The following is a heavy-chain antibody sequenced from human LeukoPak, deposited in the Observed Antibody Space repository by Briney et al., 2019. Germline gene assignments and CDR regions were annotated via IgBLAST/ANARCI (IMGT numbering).Heavy chain of an antibody. CDR2: ISGSGGST. Sequence: PGGSLRLSCAASGFTFSSYAMSWVRQAPGKGLEWVSAISGSGGSTYYADSVKGRFAISRDNSKNTLYLQMNSLRAEDTAVYYCANHGNFIVRGVIGAFDIWGQGTMVTVSS. V-gene: IGHV3-23*01. J-gene: IGHJ3*02. CDR1: GFTFSSYA. D-gene: IGHD3-10*01. CDR3: ANHGNFIVRGVIGAFDI.